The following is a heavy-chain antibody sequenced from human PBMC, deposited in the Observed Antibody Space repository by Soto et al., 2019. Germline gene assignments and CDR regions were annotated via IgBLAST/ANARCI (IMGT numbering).Heavy chain of an antibody. Sequence: QITLKESGPTLVKPTQTLTLTCTFSGFSLSTSGVGVGWIRQPPGKALEWLALIYWDDDKRYSPSLKSRLTTTTDTYKNQALLTMTTMHPADTATYYSAHRLSHGYSGSWDMGDAFDIWGQGTTVTFSS. J-gene: IGHJ3*02. CDR3: AHRLSHGYSGSWDMGDAFDI. V-gene: IGHV2-5*02. CDR2: IYWDDDK. CDR1: GFSLSTSGVG. D-gene: IGHD6-13*01.